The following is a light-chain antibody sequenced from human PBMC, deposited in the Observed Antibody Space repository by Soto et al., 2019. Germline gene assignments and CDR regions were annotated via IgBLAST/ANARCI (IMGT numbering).Light chain of an antibody. J-gene: IGKJ5*01. Sequence: EIVLTQSPGTLSLSPGERSTLSCSASQSVSSSSLAWYQQKPGQAPRLLIYDTSSRATGIPDRFSGSGSGTDFTLTISRLEPEDFAVYYCQQYGNSPITFGQGTRLEIK. CDR3: QQYGNSPIT. CDR2: DTS. CDR1: QSVSSSS. V-gene: IGKV3-20*01.